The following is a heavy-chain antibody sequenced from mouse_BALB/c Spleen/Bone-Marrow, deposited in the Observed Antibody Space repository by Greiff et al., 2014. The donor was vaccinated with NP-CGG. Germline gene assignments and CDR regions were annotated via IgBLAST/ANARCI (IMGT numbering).Heavy chain of an antibody. CDR1: GFTLSSFG. D-gene: IGHD1-1*01. J-gene: IGHJ4*01. CDR3: AAITTVVARYAMDY. V-gene: IGHV5-17*02. CDR2: ISSGSSTI. Sequence: EVQRVESGGGLVQPGGSRKLSCAASGFTLSSFGMHWVRQAPEKGLEWVAYISSGSSTIYYADTVKGRFTISRDNPKNTLFLQMTSLRSEDTAMYYCAAITTVVARYAMDYWGQGTSVTVSS.